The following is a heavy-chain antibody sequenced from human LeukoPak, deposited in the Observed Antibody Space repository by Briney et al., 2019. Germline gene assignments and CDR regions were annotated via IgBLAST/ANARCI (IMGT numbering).Heavy chain of an antibody. Sequence: GALRLSCAASGFTFSDYSMNWVRQAPGKGLEWVSSISRSSRHVYYAGSVKGRFTISRDNAKNSLYLQMISLRAEDMAVYFCVRDLMGSGSTTAYLHHWGQGTLVTVSS. CDR3: VRDLMGSGSTTAYLHH. CDR1: GFTFSDYS. D-gene: IGHD1-1*01. J-gene: IGHJ1*01. V-gene: IGHV3-21*01. CDR2: ISRSSRHV.